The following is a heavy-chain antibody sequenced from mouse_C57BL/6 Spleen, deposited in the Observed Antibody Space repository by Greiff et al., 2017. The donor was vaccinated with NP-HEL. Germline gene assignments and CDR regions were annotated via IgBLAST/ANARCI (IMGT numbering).Heavy chain of an antibody. CDR3: ARSDYDWFAY. CDR2: IDPNSGGT. Sequence: QVQLQQPGAELVKPGASVKLSCKASGYTFTSYWMHWVKQRPGRGLEWIGRIDPNSGGTKYNEKFKSKATLTVDKPSSTAYMQLISLTSEDSAVYYCARSDYDWFAYWGQGTLVTVSA. CDR1: GYTFTSYW. J-gene: IGHJ3*01. V-gene: IGHV1-72*01. D-gene: IGHD2-4*01.